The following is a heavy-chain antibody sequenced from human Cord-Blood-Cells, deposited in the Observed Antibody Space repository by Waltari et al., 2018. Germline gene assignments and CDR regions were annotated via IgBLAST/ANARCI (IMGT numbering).Heavy chain of an antibody. V-gene: IGHV3-30*18. CDR1: GFTFSSYG. CDR2: ISYDGSNN. D-gene: IGHD6-6*01. J-gene: IGHJ4*02. CDR3: AKEISRARPYFDY. Sequence: QVQLVESGGGVVKPGRSLRLSCAASGFTFSSYGMHWVRKAPGKGLEWVAVISYDGSNNYYADSVKGRFTISRDNSKNTLYLQMNSLRAEDTAVYYCAKEISRARPYFDYWGQGTLVTVSS.